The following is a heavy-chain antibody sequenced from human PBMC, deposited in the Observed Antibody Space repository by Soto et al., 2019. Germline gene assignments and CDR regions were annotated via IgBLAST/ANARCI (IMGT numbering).Heavy chain of an antibody. CDR1: GYTLTELS. Sequence: ASVKVSCKVSGYTLTELSMHWVRQAPGKGLEWMGGFDPEDGETIYAQKFQGRVTMTEDTSTDTAYMELSSLRSEDTAVYYCATDPKSLSIWNYASWGHGTLVTV. D-gene: IGHD1-7*01. CDR3: ATDPKSLSIWNYAS. CDR2: FDPEDGET. J-gene: IGHJ5*01. V-gene: IGHV1-24*01.